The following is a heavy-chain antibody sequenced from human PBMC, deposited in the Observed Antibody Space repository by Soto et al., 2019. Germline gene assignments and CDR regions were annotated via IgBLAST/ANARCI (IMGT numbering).Heavy chain of an antibody. CDR3: TSEGSSNTRFVP. D-gene: IGHD6-13*01. J-gene: IGHJ5*02. CDR1: GGSFSGYY. CDR2: INHIGST. Sequence: SETLSLTCAVYGGSFSGYYWTWIRQPPGKGLEWIGEINHIGSTKYNPSLKSRVTISVDTSKNQFFLNLSSVTAADTAVYFCTSEGSSNTRFVPRGQGTLVTVSS. V-gene: IGHV4-34*01.